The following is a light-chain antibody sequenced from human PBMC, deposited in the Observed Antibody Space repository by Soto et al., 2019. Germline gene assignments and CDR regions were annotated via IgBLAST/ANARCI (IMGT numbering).Light chain of an antibody. Sequence: EIVLTQSPGTLSLSPGERATLSCRASQSVSNSYLAWYQQTPGPAPRLLIYGTSSRATGVPDRFSGSGSGTDFTLTISRLEPEDFAVYFCQLGTFGPGTRVDIK. CDR2: GTS. J-gene: IGKJ3*01. CDR3: QLGT. CDR1: QSVSNSY. V-gene: IGKV3-20*01.